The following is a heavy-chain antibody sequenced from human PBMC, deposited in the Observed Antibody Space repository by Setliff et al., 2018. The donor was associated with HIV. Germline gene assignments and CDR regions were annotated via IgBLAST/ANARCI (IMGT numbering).Heavy chain of an antibody. CDR2: IYYSGAT. CDR1: GGSISNGGYY. Sequence: PSETLSLTCTVSGGSISNGGYYWSWIRQHPGKGPEWIGSIYYSGATYYNPSLKSRVIISVDTSKNLFSLNLSSVRASDTAVYYCARGPVNWFYLDVWGKGTTVTVSS. J-gene: IGHJ6*03. D-gene: IGHD3-10*01. CDR3: ARGPVNWFYLDV. V-gene: IGHV4-39*01.